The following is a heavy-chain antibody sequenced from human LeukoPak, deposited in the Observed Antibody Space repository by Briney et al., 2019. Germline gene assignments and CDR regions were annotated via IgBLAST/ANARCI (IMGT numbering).Heavy chain of an antibody. J-gene: IGHJ2*01. Sequence: GGSLRLSCAACGHTFSNYGMHGVRQAPGRGLEGVAVISYDESQEYFVESVKGRLTISRDNSRKAVYLQMDSLRADDTAVYYCTRGEEGWYFDVWGRGTMVTVSS. CDR1: GHTFSNYG. V-gene: IGHV3-33*01. CDR2: ISYDESQE. CDR3: TRGEEGWYFDV.